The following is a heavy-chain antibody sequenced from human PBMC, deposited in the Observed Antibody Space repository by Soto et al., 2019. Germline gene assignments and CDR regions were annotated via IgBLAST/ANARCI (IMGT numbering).Heavy chain of an antibody. CDR3: ARGQRALITYGPFDP. J-gene: IGHJ5*02. CDR1: GFTLSSYA. Sequence: GGSLRLSCAASGFTLSSYAMSWVRQAPGKGLEWVSTFSGTGGYTYYADSVKGRFTISRDDSKNTLFLHMNSLRAADTAVYYCARGQRALITYGPFDPWGQGTLVTVSS. D-gene: IGHD4-17*01. V-gene: IGHV3-23*01. CDR2: FSGTGGYT.